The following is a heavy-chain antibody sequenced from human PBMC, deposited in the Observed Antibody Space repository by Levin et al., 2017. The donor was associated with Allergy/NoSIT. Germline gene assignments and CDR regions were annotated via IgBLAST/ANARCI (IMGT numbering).Heavy chain of an antibody. D-gene: IGHD3-10*01. CDR3: TRAMTGD. Sequence: PAASVKVSCKASGYNFINNDINWVRQATGQGLEWMGWMNPNNGNTGYAENFQGRVTLTRETSTNTAYMELSSLRSEDTAVYYCTRAMTGDWGQGTLVTVSS. V-gene: IGHV1-8*01. CDR1: GYNFINND. CDR2: MNPNNGNT. J-gene: IGHJ4*02.